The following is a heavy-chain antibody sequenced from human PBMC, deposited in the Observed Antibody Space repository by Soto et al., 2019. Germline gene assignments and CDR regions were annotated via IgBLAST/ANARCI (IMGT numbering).Heavy chain of an antibody. J-gene: IGHJ4*02. D-gene: IGHD3-10*01. CDR3: ARELGSGSYIDY. V-gene: IGHV4-39*01. CDR1: GGSISSSSYY. CDR2: IYYTGST. Sequence: QLQLQESGPGLVKPSETLSLTCTVSGGSISSSSYYWGWIRQPPGKGLEWIGNIYYTGSTHYNPSLKSRVTRSVDTSKDQFSLKLTSVTAADSAVYYCARELGSGSYIDYWGQGTLVTVSS.